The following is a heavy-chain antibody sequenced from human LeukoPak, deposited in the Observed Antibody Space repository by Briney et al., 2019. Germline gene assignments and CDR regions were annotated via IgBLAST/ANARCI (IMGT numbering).Heavy chain of an antibody. CDR1: GFSFSSYG. J-gene: IGHJ5*02. CDR3: ARGAFGAATGNINRFDP. CDR2: IRYDGNNE. Sequence: GGSLRLSCAASGFSFSSYGIHWVRQAPGKGLEWVSFIRYDGNNEYYADSVKGRFTISRDNSKNTLYLQLNSLRAEDTAVYYCARGAFGAATGNINRFDPWGQGSLVTVSS. V-gene: IGHV3-30*02. D-gene: IGHD6-13*01.